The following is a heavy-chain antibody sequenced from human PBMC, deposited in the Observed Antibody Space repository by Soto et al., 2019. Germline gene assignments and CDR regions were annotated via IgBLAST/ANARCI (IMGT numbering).Heavy chain of an antibody. J-gene: IGHJ4*02. Sequence: SETLSLTCTVSGASISTPGSYWGWVRQSPGTGLQWIGFVYCTGDTYYSPSFKSRVTMSVDTSKNQLSMTLRSMTAADTALFYCVRCKLMATLDYWGQGALVTVSS. D-gene: IGHD5-12*01. V-gene: IGHV4-39*01. CDR3: VRCKLMATLDY. CDR1: GASISTPGSY. CDR2: VYCTGDT.